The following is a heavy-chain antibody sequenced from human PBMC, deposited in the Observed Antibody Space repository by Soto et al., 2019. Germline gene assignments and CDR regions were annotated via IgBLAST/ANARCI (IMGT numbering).Heavy chain of an antibody. CDR1: GGSISSYY. Sequence: SETLSLTCTVSGGSISSYYWSWIRQPPGKGLEWIGYIYYSGSTNYNPSLKSRVTISVDTSKNQFSLKLSSVTAADTAVYYCARLRETPRSTSLDPWGQGTLVTVSS. CDR2: IYYSGST. J-gene: IGHJ5*02. V-gene: IGHV4-59*08. D-gene: IGHD2-2*01. CDR3: ARLRETPRSTSLDP.